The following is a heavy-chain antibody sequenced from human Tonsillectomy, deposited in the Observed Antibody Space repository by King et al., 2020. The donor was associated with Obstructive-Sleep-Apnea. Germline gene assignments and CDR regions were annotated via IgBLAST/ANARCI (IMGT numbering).Heavy chain of an antibody. CDR1: GFTFSNAW. CDR3: TTDSHYDILTGYLVVDY. D-gene: IGHD3-9*01. V-gene: IGHV3-15*01. Sequence: VKLVESGGGLVKPGGSLRLSCAASGFTFSNAWMSWVRQAPGKGLEWVGRIKSKTDGGTTDYAAPVKGRFTISRDDSKNTLYLQMNSLKTEDTAVYYCTTDSHYDILTGYLVVDYWGQGTLVTVSS. J-gene: IGHJ4*02. CDR2: IKSKTDGGTT.